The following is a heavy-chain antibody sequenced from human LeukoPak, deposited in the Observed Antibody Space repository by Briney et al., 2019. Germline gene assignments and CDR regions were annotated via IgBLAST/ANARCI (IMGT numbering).Heavy chain of an antibody. Sequence: GGSLRLSCAASGFTFSSYAMHWVRQAPGKGLEWVAFIHYDGSNNYYADSVKGRFTVSRDNSKNTLYLQMNTLRADDTAVYYCAKDHGSSDWYYFDYWGQGTLVTVSS. CDR3: AKDHGSSDWYYFDY. J-gene: IGHJ4*02. CDR1: GFTFSSYA. V-gene: IGHV3-30*02. D-gene: IGHD6-13*01. CDR2: IHYDGSNN.